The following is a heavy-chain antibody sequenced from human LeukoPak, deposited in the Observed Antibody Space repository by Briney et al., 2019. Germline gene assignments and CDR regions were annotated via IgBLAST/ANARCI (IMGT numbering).Heavy chain of an antibody. V-gene: IGHV4-39*01. Sequence: SETLSLTCTVSGFSISSSHCYWRWARQPPGKVVELVGTIYYSGSTPYNPCLKNRVNISIDTSKHQFSLKLSSVTAADTAVYYCARSPWLPRTRSDPWGQGTLVTVSS. CDR1: GFSISSSHCY. CDR2: IYYSGST. D-gene: IGHD6-19*01. J-gene: IGHJ5*02. CDR3: ARSPWLPRTRSDP.